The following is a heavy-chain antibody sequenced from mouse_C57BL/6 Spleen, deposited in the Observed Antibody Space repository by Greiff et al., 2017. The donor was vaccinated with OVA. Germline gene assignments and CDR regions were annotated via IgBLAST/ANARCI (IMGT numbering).Heavy chain of an antibody. Sequence: EVQLQQSGAELVRPGASVKLSCTASGFNIKDYYMHWVKQRPEQGLEWIGRIDPEDGDTEYAPKFQGKATMTADTSSNTAYLQLSSLTSEDTAVDYCTTWDGSSYGDYWGQGTTLTVSS. CDR1: GFNIKDYY. V-gene: IGHV14-1*01. D-gene: IGHD1-1*01. J-gene: IGHJ2*01. CDR2: IDPEDGDT. CDR3: TTWDGSSYGDY.